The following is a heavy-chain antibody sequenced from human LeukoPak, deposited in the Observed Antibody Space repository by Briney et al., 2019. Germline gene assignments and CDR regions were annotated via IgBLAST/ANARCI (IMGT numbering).Heavy chain of an antibody. CDR1: GYTFTDYF. V-gene: IGHV1-2*02. J-gene: IGHJ6*03. D-gene: IGHD2-8*01. CDR3: ARGGLRVMVYRLYYMDV. CDR2: INPNSGGT. Sequence: ASVKVSYEASGYTFTDYFMHWVRQAPGQGLEWMGWINPNSGGTNYAQKFQGRVTMTRDTSISTAYMELTRLRSDDTAVYYCARGGLRVMVYRLYYMDVWGKGTTVTVSS.